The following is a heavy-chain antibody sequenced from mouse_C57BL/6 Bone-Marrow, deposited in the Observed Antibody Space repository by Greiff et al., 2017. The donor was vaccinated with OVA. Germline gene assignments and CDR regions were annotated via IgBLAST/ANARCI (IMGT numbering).Heavy chain of an antibody. J-gene: IGHJ2*01. CDR3: TTYRY. V-gene: IGHV14-4*01. CDR2: IDPENGDT. CDR1: GFNIKDDY. Sequence: VQLQQSGAELVRPGASVKLSCTASGFNIKDDYMHWVKERPEQGLEWIGWIDPENGDTEYASKFQGKATITADTSSKTVYLHLSSLTSEDPTVYYCTTYRYWGQGTTLTVSS.